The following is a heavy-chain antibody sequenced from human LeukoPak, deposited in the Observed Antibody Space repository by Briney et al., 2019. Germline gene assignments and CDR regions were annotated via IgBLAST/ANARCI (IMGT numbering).Heavy chain of an antibody. Sequence: AASVKVSCKASGYSFIGYYIHWVRQAPGQGLEWMGWINPNSGGANYAQKFQGRVTMTRDTSISTAYMELSNLRSDDTAVYYCARDRVVAVPALGFDYWGQGTLVTVSS. CDR1: GYSFIGYY. V-gene: IGHV1-2*02. CDR3: ARDRVVAVPALGFDY. D-gene: IGHD6-19*01. J-gene: IGHJ4*02. CDR2: INPNSGGA.